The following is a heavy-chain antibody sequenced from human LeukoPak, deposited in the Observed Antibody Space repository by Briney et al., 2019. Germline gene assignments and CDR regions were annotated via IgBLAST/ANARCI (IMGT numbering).Heavy chain of an antibody. Sequence: GGSLRLSCVASGFTFTDHPMNWVRQAPGKGLEWISYIGGDGIAFYADSVKGRFTASKDDARKSMYLQMNSLRVEGTAVYYCAKDRANWAIDDWGQGTQVTVSS. CDR1: GFTFTDHP. CDR3: AKDRANWAIDD. J-gene: IGHJ4*02. V-gene: IGHV3-69-1*01. D-gene: IGHD3-16*01. CDR2: IGGDGIA.